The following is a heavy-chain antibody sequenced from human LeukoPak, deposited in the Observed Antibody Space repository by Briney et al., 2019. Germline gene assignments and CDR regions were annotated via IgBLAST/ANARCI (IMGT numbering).Heavy chain of an antibody. CDR3: AKRMGPSIAAADLDY. D-gene: IGHD6-13*01. J-gene: IGHJ4*02. CDR1: GFSFSSFG. CDR2: ISYDGSNK. Sequence: PGGSPRLSCAASGFSFSSFGMHWVRQAPGKGLEWVAVISYDGSNKYYADSVKGRFTISRDNSKNTLYLQMNSLRAEDTAVYYCAKRMGPSIAAADLDYWGQGTLVTVSS. V-gene: IGHV3-30*18.